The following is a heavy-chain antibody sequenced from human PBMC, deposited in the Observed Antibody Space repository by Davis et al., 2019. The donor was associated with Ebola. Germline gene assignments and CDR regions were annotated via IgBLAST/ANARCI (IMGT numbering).Heavy chain of an antibody. J-gene: IGHJ4*02. D-gene: IGHD4-11*01. CDR2: ISAYNGNT. CDR3: AREMTTFLPGDGSREFDY. V-gene: IGHV1-18*01. Sequence: ASVKVSCKASGYTFTSYGISWVRQAPGQGLEWMGWISAYNGNTNYAQKLQGRVTMTTDTSTSTAYMELRSLRSDDTAVYYCAREMTTFLPGDGSREFDYWGQGTLVTVSS. CDR1: GYTFTSYG.